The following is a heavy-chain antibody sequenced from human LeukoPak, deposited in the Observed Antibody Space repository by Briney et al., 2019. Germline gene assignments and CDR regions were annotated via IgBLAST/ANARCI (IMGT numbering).Heavy chain of an antibody. D-gene: IGHD3-10*01. CDR3: ARERGPHMDV. CDR2: IYTSGST. V-gene: IGHV4-61*02. CDR1: GGSISSGSYY. Sequence: PSETLSLTCTVSGGSISSGSYYWSWIRQPAGKGLEWNGRIYTSGSTNYNPSLKSRVTISVDTSKNQFSLKLSSVTAADTAVYYCARERGPHMDVWGKGTTVTVSS. J-gene: IGHJ6*03.